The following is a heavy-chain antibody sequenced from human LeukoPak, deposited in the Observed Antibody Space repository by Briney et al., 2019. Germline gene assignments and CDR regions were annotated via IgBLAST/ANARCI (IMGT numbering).Heavy chain of an antibody. D-gene: IGHD6-19*01. J-gene: IGHJ4*02. CDR1: GGSISSSSYY. CDR2: IYYSGST. V-gene: IGHV4-39*07. Sequence: SETLSLTCTVSGGSISSSSYYWGWIRQPPGKGLEWIGSIYYSGSTYYNPSLKSRVTISVDTSKNQFSLKLSSVTAADTAVYYCARRGRYSSGWLEYYFDYWGQGTLVTVSS. CDR3: ARRGRYSSGWLEYYFDY.